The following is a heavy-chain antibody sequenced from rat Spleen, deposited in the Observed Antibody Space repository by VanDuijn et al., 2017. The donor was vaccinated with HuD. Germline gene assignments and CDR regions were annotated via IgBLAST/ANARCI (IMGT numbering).Heavy chain of an antibody. CDR2: ISYDGGST. CDR3: SRNNYGGYSELGWFAY. Sequence: EVQLVESDGGLVQPGRSLKLSCAASGFTFSDYDMAWVRQAPTKGLEWVATISYDGGSTYYRDSVKGRFTFSRDNAKSTLYLQMDSLRSEDTATYYCSRNNYGGYSELGWFAYWGQGTLVTVSS. J-gene: IGHJ3*01. D-gene: IGHD1-11*01. V-gene: IGHV5-29*01. CDR1: GFTFSDYD.